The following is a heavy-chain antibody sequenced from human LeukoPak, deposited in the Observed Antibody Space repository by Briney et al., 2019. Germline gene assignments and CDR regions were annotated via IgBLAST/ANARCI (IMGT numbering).Heavy chain of an antibody. D-gene: IGHD2-2*01. V-gene: IGHV1-2*02. Sequence: ASVKVSCKASGYTFTGYYMHWVRQAPGQGLEWMGWINPNTGDTNYAQTFQGRVTMTRDTSITTAYMELSRLRSDDTAVYYCAREEGYCSSVSCSARVDPWGQGTLVTVSS. CDR1: GYTFTGYY. CDR3: AREEGYCSSVSCSARVDP. CDR2: INPNTGDT. J-gene: IGHJ5*02.